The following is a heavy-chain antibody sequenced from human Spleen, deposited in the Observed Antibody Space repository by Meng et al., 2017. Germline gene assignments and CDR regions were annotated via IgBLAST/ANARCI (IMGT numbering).Heavy chain of an antibody. CDR3: ASQKSLGYCTSVSCGAFDI. Sequence: GGSLRLSCAASGFTFSNYWMHWVRQAPGKGLEWVANIKQDASQKYYVDSVKGRFTISRDNAKNSLYLQMNSLRPEDTAVYYCASQKSLGYCTSVSCGAFDIWGQGTMVTVSS. CDR1: GFTFSNYW. D-gene: IGHD2-2*01. J-gene: IGHJ3*02. V-gene: IGHV3-7*01. CDR2: IKQDASQK.